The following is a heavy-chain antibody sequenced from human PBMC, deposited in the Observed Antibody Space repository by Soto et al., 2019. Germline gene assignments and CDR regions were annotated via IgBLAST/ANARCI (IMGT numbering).Heavy chain of an antibody. V-gene: IGHV3-30*18. CDR2: ISYDGSFQ. J-gene: IGHJ4*02. CDR3: AKDRVGGTLSTPLAF. Sequence: PVGSLRLSCAASVFTFSSYGMHCVRHSPGKGLEWVAVISYDGSFQYYADSVKGRFTISRDNSKNTLSLHLNTLKPEDTAVYHCAKDRVGGTLSTPLAFWGQGTLVIVSS. CDR1: VFTFSSYG. D-gene: IGHD1-7*01.